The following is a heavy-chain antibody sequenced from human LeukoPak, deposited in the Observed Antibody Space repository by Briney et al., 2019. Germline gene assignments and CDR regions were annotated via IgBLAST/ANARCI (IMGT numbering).Heavy chain of an antibody. J-gene: IGHJ4*02. Sequence: GGSLRLSCVASGFTFSDHLMDWVRQAPGKGLEWVAVISYDGSNKYYADSVKGRFTISRDNSRNTVHLQMNSLRAEDTAVYYCFCLDVGFWGQGTLVTVSS. CDR2: ISYDGSNK. CDR3: FCLDVGF. V-gene: IGHV3-30*03. CDR1: GFTFSDHL. D-gene: IGHD3-16*01.